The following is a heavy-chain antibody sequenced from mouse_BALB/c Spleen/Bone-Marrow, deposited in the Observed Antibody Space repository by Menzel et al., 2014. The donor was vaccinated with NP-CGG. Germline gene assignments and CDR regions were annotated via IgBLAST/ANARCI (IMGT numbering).Heavy chain of an antibody. J-gene: IGHJ4*01. CDR1: GFAFSRYD. V-gene: IGHV5-12-1*01. CDR2: ITNGGDNT. CDR3: VRHKNYYAMDY. Sequence: EVKLVESGGGLVKPGGSLKLSCAASGFAFSRYDMSWVRQTPEKRLEWVAYITNGGDNTYYPDTVKGRFTISRDNAKNTLYLQVSSLKSEDTAMYYCVRHKNYYAMDYWGQGTSVTVSS.